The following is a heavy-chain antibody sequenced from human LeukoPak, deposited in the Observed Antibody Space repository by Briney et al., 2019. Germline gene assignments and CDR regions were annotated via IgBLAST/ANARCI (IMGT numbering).Heavy chain of an antibody. CDR1: GYSFTSYW. Sequence: GESLKISCKSSGYSFTSYWIGWVRQMPGKGLEWMGTIDPSDSYTNYSPSFQGHVTISADKSISTAYLQWSSLKASDTAMYYCARRDYYYYAMDVWGQGTTVTVSS. V-gene: IGHV5-10-1*01. CDR2: IDPSDSYT. J-gene: IGHJ6*02. CDR3: ARRDYYYYAMDV.